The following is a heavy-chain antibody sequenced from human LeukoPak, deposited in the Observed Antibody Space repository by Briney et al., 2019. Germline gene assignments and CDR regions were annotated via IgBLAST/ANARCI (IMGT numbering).Heavy chain of an antibody. Sequence: PSETLSLTCSVSGGSISTYYWTWIRQTPGQGLGWIGYNHYSGSTNYNPSLKSLVTISVDTSKNQFSLKLNSVTAADTAIYYCARAPRGESDAASGFYGMDVWGQGTTDAVSS. D-gene: IGHD3-22*01. CDR3: ARAPRGESDAASGFYGMDV. CDR2: NHYSGST. V-gene: IGHV4-59*01. J-gene: IGHJ6*02. CDR1: GGSISTYY.